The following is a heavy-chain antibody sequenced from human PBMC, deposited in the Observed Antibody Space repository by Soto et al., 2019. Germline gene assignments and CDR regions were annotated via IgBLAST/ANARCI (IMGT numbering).Heavy chain of an antibody. CDR3: ARDWADTAMAYYYYGMDV. CDR1: GFTFSSYG. CDR2: IWYDGSNK. J-gene: IGHJ6*02. V-gene: IGHV3-33*01. D-gene: IGHD5-18*01. Sequence: GGSLRLSCAASGFTFSSYGVHWVRQAPGKGLEWVAVIWYDGSNKYYADSVKGRFTISRDNSKNTLYLQMNSLRAEDTAVYYCARDWADTAMAYYYYGMDVWGQGSTVTVAS.